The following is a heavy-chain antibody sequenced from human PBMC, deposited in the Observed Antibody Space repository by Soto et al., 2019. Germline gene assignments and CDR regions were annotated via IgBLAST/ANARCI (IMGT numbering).Heavy chain of an antibody. CDR2: IGTAGDT. J-gene: IGHJ6*02. CDR3: ARGSGAAVHYYYGMDV. Sequence: EVQLVESGGGLVQPGGSLRLSCAASGFTFSSYDMHWVRQATGKGLEWVSAIGTAGDTYYPGSVKGRFTISRENAKNSLYLQMNSLRAGDTAVYYCARGSGAAVHYYYGMDVWGQGTTVTVSS. D-gene: IGHD1-26*01. V-gene: IGHV3-13*01. CDR1: GFTFSSYD.